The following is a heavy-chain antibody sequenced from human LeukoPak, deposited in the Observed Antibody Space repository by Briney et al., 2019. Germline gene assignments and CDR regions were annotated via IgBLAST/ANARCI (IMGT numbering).Heavy chain of an antibody. CDR3: ARMIVVVVAATGASNWFDP. CDR1: GGSFSGYY. J-gene: IGHJ5*02. CDR2: INHSGST. D-gene: IGHD2-15*01. V-gene: IGHV4-34*01. Sequence: SETLSLTCAVYGGSFSGYYWSWIRQPPGKGLEWIGEINHSGSTNYNPSLKSRVTISVDTSKNQFPLKLSSVTAADTAVYYCARMIVVVVAATGASNWFDPWGQGTLVTVSS.